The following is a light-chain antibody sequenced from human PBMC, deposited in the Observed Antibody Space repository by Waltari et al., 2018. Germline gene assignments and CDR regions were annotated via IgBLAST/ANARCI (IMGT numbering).Light chain of an antibody. V-gene: IGLV1-47*02. CDR3: AAWDDRVRGRV. CDR2: SDN. Sequence: QSVLTQPPSASGTPGPRVTISCSGSTSNIGANLVYRYQQLPGTAPKLHIYSDNQGPAGVPDRFSDAESATSASLAISGLRSEEEADYYCAAWDDRVRGRVFGGGTKLTVL. CDR1: TSNIGANL. J-gene: IGLJ3*02.